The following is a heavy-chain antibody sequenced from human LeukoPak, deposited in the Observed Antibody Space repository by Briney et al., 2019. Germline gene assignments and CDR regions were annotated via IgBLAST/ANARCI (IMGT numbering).Heavy chain of an antibody. D-gene: IGHD3-22*01. V-gene: IGHV3-23*01. CDR1: GFTFSSYV. Sequence: GGSLRLSCAASGFTFSSYVMSCVRAAPGEGLEWVSSICGSGGRTYSADSVKGRCSISRDNSKNKLYLKMNSVRAKDTAVYYCTKDTPLGGESWTGSSGYYCVRRAASFDYWGQGTLVTVSS. CDR3: TKDTPLGGESWTGSSGYYCVRRAASFDY. CDR2: ICGSGGRT. J-gene: IGHJ4*02.